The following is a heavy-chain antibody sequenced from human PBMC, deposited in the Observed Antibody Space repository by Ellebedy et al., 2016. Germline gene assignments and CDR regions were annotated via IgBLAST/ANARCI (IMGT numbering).Heavy chain of an antibody. D-gene: IGHD2-15*01. J-gene: IGHJ4*02. CDR1: GFTFSSYA. V-gene: IGHV3-23*01. Sequence: GESLKISCAASGFTFSSYAMSWVRQAPGKGLEWVSAISGSGGSTYYADSVKGRFTISRDNSKNTLYLQINSLRAEDTAVYYCAKVRDIVVVVAAIDYWGQGTLVTVSS. CDR3: AKVRDIVVVVAAIDY. CDR2: ISGSGGST.